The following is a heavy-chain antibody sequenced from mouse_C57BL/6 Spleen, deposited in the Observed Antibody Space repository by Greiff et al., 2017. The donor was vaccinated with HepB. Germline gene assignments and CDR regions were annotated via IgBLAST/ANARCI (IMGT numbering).Heavy chain of an antibody. CDR3: ARYPYYDHYFDY. V-gene: IGHV1-64*01. CDR2: IHPNSGST. J-gene: IGHJ2*01. D-gene: IGHD1-1*01. CDR1: GYTFTSYW. Sequence: QVQLQQSGAELVKPGASVKLSCKASGYTFTSYWMHWVKQRPGQGLEWIGMIHPNSGSTNYNEKFKSKATLTVDKSSSTAYMQLSSLTSEDSAVYYCARYPYYDHYFDYWGQGTTLTVSS.